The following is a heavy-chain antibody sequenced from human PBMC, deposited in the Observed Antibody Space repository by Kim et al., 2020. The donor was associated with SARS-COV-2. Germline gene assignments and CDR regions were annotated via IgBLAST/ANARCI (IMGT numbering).Heavy chain of an antibody. CDR3: ARKLLYCSSTSCSSYGMDG. CDR1: GFTFSNYG. J-gene: IGHJ6*02. Sequence: GGSLRLSCAASGFTFSNYGIHWVRQAPGKGLEWVALIWYDGSNKYYADSVKGRFTMSRDNSKNTVSLQMNSLRAEDTAVYYCARKLLYCSSTSCSSYGMDGGGQGTTLTVSS. V-gene: IGHV3-33*01. CDR2: IWYDGSNK. D-gene: IGHD2-2*01.